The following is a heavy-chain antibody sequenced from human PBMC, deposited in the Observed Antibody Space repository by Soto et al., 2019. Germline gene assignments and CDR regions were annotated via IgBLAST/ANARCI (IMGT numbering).Heavy chain of an antibody. CDR2: IYYSGST. J-gene: IGHJ5*02. V-gene: IGHV4-59*01. CDR1: GGSISSYY. Sequence: PSETLSLTCTVSGGSISSYYWSWIRQPPGKGLEWIGYIYYSGSTNYNPSLKSRVTISVGTSKNQFSLKLSSVTAADTAVYYCARDFRYCSSTSCYENWFDPWGQGTLVTVSS. D-gene: IGHD2-2*01. CDR3: ARDFRYCSSTSCYENWFDP.